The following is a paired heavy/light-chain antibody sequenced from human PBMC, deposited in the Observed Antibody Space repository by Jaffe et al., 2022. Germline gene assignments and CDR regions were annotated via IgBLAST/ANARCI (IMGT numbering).Light chain of an antibody. CDR2: SSN. CDR3: AAWDASLNGVI. V-gene: IGLV1-44*01. CDR1: RSNIGSSN. J-gene: IGLJ2*01. Sequence: QSVLTQPPSASGTPGQRVTISCSGSRSNIGSSNVCWYQQLPGTAPKLLIYSSNQRPSGVPDRFYGSKSGTSASLAISGLQSEDEADYYCAAWDASLNGVIFGGGTKLTVL.
Heavy chain of an antibody. J-gene: IGHJ3*02. D-gene: IGHD3-10*01. Sequence: QVQLQESGPGLVKPSQTLSLTCTVSGHSITVGSFDYYWTWIRQPAGKGLEWIGRIYPGGSTNYNPSLKSRVSISLDMSKNQFSLRLSSVTAADTAVYYCAVSMVRGVRNAFDIWGQGTMISVSS. CDR2: IYPGGST. CDR1: GHSITVGSFDYY. CDR3: AVSMVRGVRNAFDI. V-gene: IGHV4-61*02.